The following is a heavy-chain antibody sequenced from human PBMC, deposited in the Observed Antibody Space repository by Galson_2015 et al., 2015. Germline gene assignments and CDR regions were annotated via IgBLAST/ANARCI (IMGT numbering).Heavy chain of an antibody. CDR2: IPYDGSDK. D-gene: IGHD3-3*01. CDR1: GFTFSSYG. V-gene: IGHV3-30*18. Sequence: SLRLSCAASGFTFSSYGMHWVRQAPGKGLEWVSVIPYDGSDKYYADSVKGRFTISRDNSKNTLYLQMNSLRVEDTAVYYCAKDPLRSGYPLYYFDSWGQGTLVTVSS. J-gene: IGHJ4*02. CDR3: AKDPLRSGYPLYYFDS.